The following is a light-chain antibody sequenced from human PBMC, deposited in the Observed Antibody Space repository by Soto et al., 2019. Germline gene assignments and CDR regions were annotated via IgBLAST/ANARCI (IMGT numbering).Light chain of an antibody. CDR1: SSNIGSNT. J-gene: IGLJ3*02. Sequence: QSVLTQPPSASGTPGQRVTISCSGSSSNIGSNTVNWYQQLPGTAPKLLIYRTNERPSGVPDRFSGSKSGSPASLAISGLQSEDEADYYCAAWDDSLYGLVFGGGTKVTVL. CDR2: RTN. CDR3: AAWDDSLYGLV. V-gene: IGLV1-44*01.